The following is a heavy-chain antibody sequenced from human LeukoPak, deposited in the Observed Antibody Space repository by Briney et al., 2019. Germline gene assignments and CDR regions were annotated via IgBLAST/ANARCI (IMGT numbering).Heavy chain of an antibody. CDR3: ARTTTVRGTYYMDV. V-gene: IGHV4-59*01. CDR2: IYYSGYT. J-gene: IGHJ6*03. Sequence: PSETLSLTCSVSGGSISSYYWSWIRQPPGRGLEWIGYIYYSGYTNYNPSLKSRVTISVDTSKNQFSLKLSSVTAADTAVYYCARTTTVRGTYYMDVWGKGTTVTISS. CDR1: GGSISSYY. D-gene: IGHD3-10*01.